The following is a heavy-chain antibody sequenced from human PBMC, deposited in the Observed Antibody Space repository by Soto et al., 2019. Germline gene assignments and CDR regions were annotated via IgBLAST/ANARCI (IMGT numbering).Heavy chain of an antibody. CDR3: ARGMAPARSYYYYYGMDV. D-gene: IGHD6-6*01. J-gene: IGHJ6*02. Sequence: SGPTLVNPTETLTLTCTVSGFSLSNARMGVSWIRQPPGKALEWLAHIFSNDEKSYSTSLKSRLTISKDTSKSQVVLTMTNMDPVDTATYYCARGMAPARSYYYYYGMDVWGQGTTVTAP. CDR1: GFSLSNARMG. V-gene: IGHV2-26*01. CDR2: IFSNDEK.